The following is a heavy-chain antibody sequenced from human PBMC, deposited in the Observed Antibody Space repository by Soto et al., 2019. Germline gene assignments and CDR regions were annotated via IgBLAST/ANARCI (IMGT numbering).Heavy chain of an antibody. J-gene: IGHJ4*02. Sequence: PSETLSLTCTVSGGSISSYYWSWIRQPPGKGLEWIGYIYYSGSTNYNPSLKSRVTISVDTSKNQFSLKLSSVTAADTAVYYCGRARVTTTGLDFDYWGQGTLVTISS. CDR2: IYYSGST. CDR3: GRARVTTTGLDFDY. D-gene: IGHD4-4*01. V-gene: IGHV4-59*01. CDR1: GGSISSYY.